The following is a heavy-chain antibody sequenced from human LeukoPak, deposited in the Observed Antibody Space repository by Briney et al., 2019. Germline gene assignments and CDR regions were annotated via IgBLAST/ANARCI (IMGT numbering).Heavy chain of an antibody. CDR3: AKASSIAVSD. CDR2: IRYDGSNK. J-gene: IGHJ4*02. CDR1: GFTFSSYS. D-gene: IGHD6-19*01. Sequence: GGSLRLSCAASGFTFSSYSMNWVRQAPGKGLEWVAFIRYDGSNKYYADYVKGRFTISRDNSKNTLYLQMNSLRAEDTAVYYCAKASSIAVSDWGQGTLVTVSS. V-gene: IGHV3-30*02.